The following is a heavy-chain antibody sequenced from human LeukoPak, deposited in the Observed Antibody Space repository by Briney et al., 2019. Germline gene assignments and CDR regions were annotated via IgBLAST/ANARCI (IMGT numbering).Heavy chain of an antibody. V-gene: IGHV3-30*18. Sequence: PGGSLRLSCAASGFTFSSYGMHWVRQAPGKGLEWVAVISYDGSNKYYADSVKGRFTISRDNSKNTLYLQMNSLRAEDTAVYYCAKLLLWLGESVDYWGQGTLVTVSS. CDR3: AKLLLWLGESVDY. CDR2: ISYDGSNK. J-gene: IGHJ4*02. D-gene: IGHD3-10*01. CDR1: GFTFSSYG.